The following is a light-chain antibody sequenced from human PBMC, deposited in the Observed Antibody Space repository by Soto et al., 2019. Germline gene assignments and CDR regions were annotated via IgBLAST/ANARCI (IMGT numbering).Light chain of an antibody. CDR2: GAS. V-gene: IGKV3-15*01. CDR3: QQYNNWPGT. CDR1: QSVSSN. Sequence: EIVMTQSPATLSVSPGERATLSCRASQSVSSNLAWYQQKPGQAPRLLIYGASTRATGIPARFSGSGSGTEYNLTISSLQSEDFAVNYCQQYNNWPGTFGPGTKVDIK. J-gene: IGKJ3*01.